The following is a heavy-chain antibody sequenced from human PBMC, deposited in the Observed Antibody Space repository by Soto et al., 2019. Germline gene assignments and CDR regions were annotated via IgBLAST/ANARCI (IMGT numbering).Heavy chain of an antibody. V-gene: IGHV3-23*01. CDR2: ISGSGGST. J-gene: IGHJ6*02. Sequence: GGSLRLSCAASGFTFSSYAMSWVRQAPGKGLEWVSAISGSGGSTYYADSVKGRFTISRDNSKNTLYLQMNSLRAEDTVVYYCAKDKGVDTAMVIDYYYYGMDVWGQGTTVTVSS. CDR3: AKDKGVDTAMVIDYYYYGMDV. CDR1: GFTFSSYA. D-gene: IGHD5-18*01.